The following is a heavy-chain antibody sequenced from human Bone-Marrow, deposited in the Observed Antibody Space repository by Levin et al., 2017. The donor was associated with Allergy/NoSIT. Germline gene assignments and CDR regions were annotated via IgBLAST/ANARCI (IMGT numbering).Heavy chain of an antibody. V-gene: IGHV1-46*01. CDR3: ARDRESIAAAGYYFDY. CDR1: GYTFTSYY. J-gene: IGHJ4*02. CDR2: INPSGGST. D-gene: IGHD6-13*01. Sequence: ASVKVSCKASGYTFTSYYMHWVRQAPGQGLEWMGIINPSGGSTSYAQKFQGRVTMTRDTSTSTVYMELSSLRSEDTAVYYCARDRESIAAAGYYFDYWGQGTLVTVSS.